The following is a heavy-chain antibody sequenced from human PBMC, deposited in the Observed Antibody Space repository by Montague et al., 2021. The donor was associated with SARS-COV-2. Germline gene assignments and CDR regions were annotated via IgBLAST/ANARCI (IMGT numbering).Heavy chain of an antibody. D-gene: IGHD5-12*01. Sequence: TRSLTCTVSGGSISSGSYYWSWIRQPAGKGLEWIGRIYTSGTTDYSFSLKSRVTISVDTSKNQFSLKLTSVTAADTAVYYCARAHSGGWAHLDNWGQGSLVTVSS. J-gene: IGHJ4*02. CDR3: ARAHSGGWAHLDN. CDR1: GGSISSGSYY. V-gene: IGHV4-61*02. CDR2: IYTSGTT.